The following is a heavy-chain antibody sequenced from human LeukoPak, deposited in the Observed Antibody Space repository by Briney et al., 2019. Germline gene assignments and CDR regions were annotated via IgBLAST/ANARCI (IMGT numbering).Heavy chain of an antibody. CDR1: GFTFRNYW. Sequence: GGSLRLSCAASGFTFRNYWMGWVRQAPGKGLEWVANTKPDGSAEYYADSVRGRFTTSRDNANNFLYLQMNSLRAEDTAVYYCARDYVTMAPDYGGLGTLVTVSS. V-gene: IGHV3-7*01. CDR3: ARDYVTMAPDY. J-gene: IGHJ4*02. CDR2: TKPDGSAE. D-gene: IGHD3-10*02.